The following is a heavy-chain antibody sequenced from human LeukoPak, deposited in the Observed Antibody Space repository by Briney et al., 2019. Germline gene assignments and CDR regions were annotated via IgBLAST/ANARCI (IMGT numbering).Heavy chain of an antibody. D-gene: IGHD3-10*01. CDR1: GGSISSGDYY. Sequence: PSQTLSLTCTVSGGSISSGDYYWSWIRQPPGKGLEWIGYIYYSGSTNYNPSLKSRVTISVDTSKNQFSLKLSSVTAADTAVYYCARSSGPYGSGEHFDYWGQGTLVTVSS. CDR2: IYYSGST. V-gene: IGHV4-61*08. J-gene: IGHJ4*02. CDR3: ARSSGPYGSGEHFDY.